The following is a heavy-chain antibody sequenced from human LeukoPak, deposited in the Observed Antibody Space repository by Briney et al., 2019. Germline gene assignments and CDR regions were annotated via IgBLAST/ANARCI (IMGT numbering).Heavy chain of an antibody. CDR1: GDSISNFY. Sequence: TSETLSPTCTVSGDSISNFYWSWIRQPPGKGLEWIGYIYYSGSTNYNPSLKSRVTISVDTSKNQFALKLSSVTAADTAVYYCASIDQVETTMGGYYFDYWGQGTLVTVSS. D-gene: IGHD5-18*01. CDR3: ASIDQVETTMGGYYFDY. CDR2: IYYSGST. V-gene: IGHV4-59*01. J-gene: IGHJ4*02.